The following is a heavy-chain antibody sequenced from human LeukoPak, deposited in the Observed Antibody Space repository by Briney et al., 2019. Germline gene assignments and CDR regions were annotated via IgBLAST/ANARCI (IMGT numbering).Heavy chain of an antibody. Sequence: GGSLRLSCAASRFTVSSSYMNWVRQAPGKGLEWVSLIDSGGYTYYADSAKGRFTISRDNSKNTLYLQMSSLRVEDTAVYYCARGGSGWYAFDSWGQGTLVTVSS. CDR1: RFTVSSSY. V-gene: IGHV3-66*01. D-gene: IGHD6-19*01. J-gene: IGHJ4*02. CDR2: IDSGGYT. CDR3: ARGGSGWYAFDS.